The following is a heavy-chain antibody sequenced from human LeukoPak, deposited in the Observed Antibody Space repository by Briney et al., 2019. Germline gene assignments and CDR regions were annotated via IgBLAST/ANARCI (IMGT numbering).Heavy chain of an antibody. D-gene: IGHD6-25*01. CDR1: GGTFNNYA. CDR3: VRRQALRGRHRAFDP. CDR2: IIPMFGSG. Sequence: SVKVSCKASGGTFNNYAVSWVRQTPGQGLEWLGGIIPMFGSGKYAQKFQGRVTITTDEATTTAYMELVSLTSEDTAVYYCVRRQALRGRHRAFDPWGQGTLVTVTS. V-gene: IGHV1-69*05. J-gene: IGHJ5*02.